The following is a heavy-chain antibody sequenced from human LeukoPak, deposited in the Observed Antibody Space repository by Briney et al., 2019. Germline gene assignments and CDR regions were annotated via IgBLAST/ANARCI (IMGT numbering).Heavy chain of an antibody. V-gene: IGHV1-69*13. CDR3: AREGRGGDWLLD. CDR2: IIPIFGTA. J-gene: IGHJ4*02. D-gene: IGHD3-9*01. CDR1: GGTFSSYA. Sequence: SVKVSCKASGGTFSSYAISWVRQAPGQGLEWMGGIIPIFGTANYAQKFQGRVTITADESTSTAYMELSSLRSEDTAVYYCAREGRGGDWLLDWGQGTLVTVSS.